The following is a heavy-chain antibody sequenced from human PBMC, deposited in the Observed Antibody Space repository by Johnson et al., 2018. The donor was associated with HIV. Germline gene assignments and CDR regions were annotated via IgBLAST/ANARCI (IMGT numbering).Heavy chain of an antibody. Sequence: VQLVESGGGVVQPGRSLRLSCAASGFTFSRCAMHWVRQAPGKGLEYVSAISSNGGSTYYANSVKGRFTISRDNSKNTLYLQMNSLRAGDTAVYYCARAGPSDAFDIWGQGTMVTVSS. V-gene: IGHV3-64*01. CDR3: ARAGPSDAFDI. CDR1: GFTFSRCA. J-gene: IGHJ3*02. CDR2: ISSNGGST.